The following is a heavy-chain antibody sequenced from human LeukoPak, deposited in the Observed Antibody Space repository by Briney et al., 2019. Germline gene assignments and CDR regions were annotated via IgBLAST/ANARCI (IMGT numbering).Heavy chain of an antibody. CDR3: ARDPWDSSGWSDY. J-gene: IGHJ4*02. V-gene: IGHV4-34*01. Sequence: SETLSLTCAVYGGSFSGHYWSWIRQPPGQALEWIGEINHSENTNYNPSLKSRVTLSVDTSKNQFSLRLSSVTAADTALYYCARDPWDSSGWSDYWGQGTLVTVSS. CDR2: INHSENT. D-gene: IGHD6-19*01. CDR1: GGSFSGHY.